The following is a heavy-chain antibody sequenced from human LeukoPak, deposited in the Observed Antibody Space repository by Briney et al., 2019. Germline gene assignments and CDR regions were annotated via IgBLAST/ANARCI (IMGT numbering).Heavy chain of an antibody. CDR3: AKESGKFDY. CDR2: INADGGSA. J-gene: IGHJ4*02. V-gene: IGHV3-43*02. Sequence: HSGGSLRLSCVASGLNFGESAMHWVRQAPGKGLEWVSLINADGGSAFSADSVKGRFSISRDNSKNSLYLQMDSLRSEDTAMYYCAKESGKFDYWGQGTLVVVSS. CDR1: GLNFGESA.